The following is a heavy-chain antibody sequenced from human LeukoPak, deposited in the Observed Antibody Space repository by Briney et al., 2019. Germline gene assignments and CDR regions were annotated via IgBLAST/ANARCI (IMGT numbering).Heavy chain of an antibody. CDR2: IIPILGIA. D-gene: IGHD3-22*01. J-gene: IGHJ6*02. CDR1: GGTFSSYA. Sequence: GSSVKVSCKASGGTFSSYAISWVRQAPGQGLEWMGRIIPILGIANYAQKFQGRVTITADKSTSTAYMELSSLRSEDTAVYYCARDYYDSSGYYYAYYYYGMDVWGQGTTVTVSS. V-gene: IGHV1-69*04. CDR3: ARDYYDSSGYYYAYYYYGMDV.